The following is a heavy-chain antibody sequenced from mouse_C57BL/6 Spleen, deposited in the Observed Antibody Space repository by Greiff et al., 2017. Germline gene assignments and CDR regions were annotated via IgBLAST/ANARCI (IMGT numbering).Heavy chain of an antibody. CDR1: GYTFTEYT. CDR3: ARHSDYYGYWYFDV. J-gene: IGHJ1*03. D-gene: IGHD1-1*01. Sequence: QVQLQQSGAELAKPGASVKLSCKASGYTFTEYTIHWVKQRSGQGLEWIGWFYPGSGSIKYNEKFKDKATLTADKSSSTVYMVLCSQTSEDSAVYFCARHSDYYGYWYFDVWGTGTTVTVSS. V-gene: IGHV1-62-2*01. CDR2: FYPGSGSI.